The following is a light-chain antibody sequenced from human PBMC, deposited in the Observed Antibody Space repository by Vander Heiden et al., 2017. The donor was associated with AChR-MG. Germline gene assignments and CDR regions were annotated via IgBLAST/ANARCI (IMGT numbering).Light chain of an antibody. J-gene: IGKJ1*01. Sequence: EIVLTQSLDFQSVNPMEKVTITCRASQSIGSTLHWYQQKPDQSPKLLIKYTSQSFSGVPSRFSGSGAGTDFTLTINSLEAEDAATYYCHQSSSFPLTFGQGTKVEIK. CDR3: HQSSSFPLT. CDR2: YTS. V-gene: IGKV6-21*01. CDR1: QSIGST.